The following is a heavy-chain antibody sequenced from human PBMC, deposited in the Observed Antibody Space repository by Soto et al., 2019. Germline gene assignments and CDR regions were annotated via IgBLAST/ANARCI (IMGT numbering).Heavy chain of an antibody. CDR2: ISGSGGST. Sequence: GGSLRLSCAASGFTFSSYAMSWVRQAPGKGLEWVSAISGSGGSTYYADSGKGRFTISRDNSKNTLYLQKNSLKAEDTAVYYCAKSQPSRYTVTTNWFDPWGQGTLVTVSS. CDR1: GFTFSSYA. J-gene: IGHJ5*02. CDR3: AKSQPSRYTVTTNWFDP. D-gene: IGHD4-17*01. V-gene: IGHV3-23*01.